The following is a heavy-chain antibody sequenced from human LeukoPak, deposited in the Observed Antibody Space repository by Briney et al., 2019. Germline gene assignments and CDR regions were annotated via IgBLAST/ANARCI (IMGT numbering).Heavy chain of an antibody. Sequence: ASVKVSCKASGYTFTGYYMHWVRQAPGQGLEWMGIINPSGGRTKNAQQFQGRVTKTRDTSTSTVYMQLSSLRSEDTAVYYCARDLAIAAAPYGMDVWGQGTTVTVSS. V-gene: IGHV1-46*01. CDR1: GYTFTGYY. D-gene: IGHD6-13*01. CDR2: INPSGGRT. J-gene: IGHJ6*02. CDR3: ARDLAIAAAPYGMDV.